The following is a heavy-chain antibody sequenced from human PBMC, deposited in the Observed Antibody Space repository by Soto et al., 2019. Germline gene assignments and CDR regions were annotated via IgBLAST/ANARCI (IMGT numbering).Heavy chain of an antibody. V-gene: IGHV3-23*01. CDR1: GITFSSYA. CDR2: ISGSGGST. CDR3: AKDLKRYSSRERYYFDY. J-gene: IGHJ4*02. D-gene: IGHD6-13*01. Sequence: PXGSLRVSCASSGITFSSYARSLVLQAPGKGLEWVSAISGSGGSTYYADSVKGRFTISRDNSKNTLYLQMNSLRAEDTAVYYCAKDLKRYSSRERYYFDYWAQGTLVTVSS.